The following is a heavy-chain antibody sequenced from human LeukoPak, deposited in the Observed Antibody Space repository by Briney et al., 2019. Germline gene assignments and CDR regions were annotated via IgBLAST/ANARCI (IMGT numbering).Heavy chain of an antibody. D-gene: IGHD3-10*01. CDR2: ISAYNGNT. CDR1: GYSFTSYG. CDR3: ASNPFVGSGSYPYYFDY. V-gene: IGHV1-18*01. J-gene: IGHJ4*02. Sequence: PGESLKISCKGSGYSFTSYGISWVRQAPGQGLEWMGWISAYNGNTNYAQKLQGRVTMTTDTSTSTAYMELRSLRSDDTAVYYCASNPFVGSGSYPYYFDYWGQGTLVTVSS.